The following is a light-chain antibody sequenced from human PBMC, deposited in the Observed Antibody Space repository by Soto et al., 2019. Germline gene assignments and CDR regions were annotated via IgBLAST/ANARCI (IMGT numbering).Light chain of an antibody. V-gene: IGKV3-20*01. CDR1: QSVSSSY. CDR3: QQYAGSPRT. Sequence: EIVLTQSPGTLSLPPGERATLSCSCSQSVSSSYLAWYQQKPGQAPRLLIYSASRRATGIPDRFTGSGSGTGFTLTINRVEPEDFAVYFCQQYAGSPRTFGQGTKVDIK. CDR2: SAS. J-gene: IGKJ1*01.